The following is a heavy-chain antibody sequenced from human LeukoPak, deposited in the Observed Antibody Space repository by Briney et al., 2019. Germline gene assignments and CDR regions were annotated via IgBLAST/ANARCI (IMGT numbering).Heavy chain of an antibody. D-gene: IGHD4-17*01. V-gene: IGHV4-4*07. CDR2: IYMSGTT. Sequence: SETLSLTCTVSGGSISNYYWSWIRQPAGKGLEWIGHIYMSGTTNYNPSLKSRVTMSVDTSKNQFSLKLTSVTAADTAVYYCARITVTLGFDYWGQGTLVTVSS. CDR3: ARITVTLGFDY. CDR1: GGSISNYY. J-gene: IGHJ4*02.